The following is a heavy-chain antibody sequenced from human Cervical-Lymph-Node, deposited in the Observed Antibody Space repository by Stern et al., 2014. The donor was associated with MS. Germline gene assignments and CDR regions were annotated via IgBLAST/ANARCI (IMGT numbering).Heavy chain of an antibody. CDR2: ISYHGSDE. D-gene: IGHD5-18*01. CDR3: ARDRNSYGFGLDY. Sequence: VQLVESGGGVVQPGRSLRLSCTASGFTFSSYAMHWVRQAPGKGLEWVEVISYHGSDEYYADSVKGRFTISRDYSKNTLYLQMNSLRAEDTAVYYCARDRNSYGFGLDYWGQGTLVTVSS. V-gene: IGHV3-30*04. CDR1: GFTFSSYA. J-gene: IGHJ4*02.